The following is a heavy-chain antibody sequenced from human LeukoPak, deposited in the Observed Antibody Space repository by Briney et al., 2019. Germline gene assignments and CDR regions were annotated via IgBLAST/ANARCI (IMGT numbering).Heavy chain of an antibody. J-gene: IGHJ6*03. D-gene: IGHD6-19*01. Sequence: ASVKVSCKASGYTFTSYDINWGRQATGQGLEWMGWMNPNSGNTGYAQKFQGRVTMTRNTSISTAYMELSSLRSEDTAVYYCARGGRGSSGWYSDYYYMDVWGKGTTVTVSS. CDR2: MNPNSGNT. CDR3: ARGGRGSSGWYSDYYYMDV. CDR1: GYTFTSYD. V-gene: IGHV1-8*01.